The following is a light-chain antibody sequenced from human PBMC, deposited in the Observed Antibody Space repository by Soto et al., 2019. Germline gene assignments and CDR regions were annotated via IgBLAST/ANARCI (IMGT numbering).Light chain of an antibody. CDR1: QAISSH. CDR2: AAS. CDR3: QQLNAYPIT. J-gene: IGKJ5*01. V-gene: IGKV1-9*01. Sequence: IQLTQSPSSLSASVGDRVTITCRASQAISSHLAWYQQEPGKAPKLLNYAASTLQSGVPSRFSGSGFGTDFTLTISSLQPEDFATYYCQQLNAYPITFGQGTRLEIK.